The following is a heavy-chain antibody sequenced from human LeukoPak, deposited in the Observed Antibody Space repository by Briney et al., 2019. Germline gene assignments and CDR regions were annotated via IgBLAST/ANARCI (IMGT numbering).Heavy chain of an antibody. J-gene: IGHJ4*02. CDR1: GFTFSSYS. Sequence: GGSLRLSCAASGFTFSSYSMNWVRQAPGKGLEWVSSISSSSSYIYYADSVKGRFSISRDNAKNSLYLQMNSLRAEGTAVYYCARVHLRSSWLFDYWGQGTLVTVSS. V-gene: IGHV3-21*01. CDR2: ISSSSSYI. CDR3: ARVHLRSSWLFDY. D-gene: IGHD6-13*01.